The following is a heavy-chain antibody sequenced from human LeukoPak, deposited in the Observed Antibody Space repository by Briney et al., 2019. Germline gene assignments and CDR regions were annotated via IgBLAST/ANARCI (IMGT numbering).Heavy chain of an antibody. CDR2: INPNSGGT. CDR1: GYIFTNYY. J-gene: IGHJ4*02. D-gene: IGHD3-10*01. CDR3: ARAAMVRRVIND. V-gene: IGHV1-2*02. Sequence: RWASVKVSCKASGYIFTNYYMHWVRQAPGQGLEWMGWINPNSGGTNYAQKFQGRVTMTRDTSISTAYMELSRLRSDDTAVYHCARAAMVRRVINDWGQGTLVTVSS.